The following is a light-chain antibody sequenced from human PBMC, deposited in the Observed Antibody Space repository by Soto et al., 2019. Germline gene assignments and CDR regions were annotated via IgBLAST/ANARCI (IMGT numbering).Light chain of an antibody. CDR1: TSNIGSDT. CDR2: RNT. J-gene: IGLJ2*01. CDR3: ASWDDSLDVVV. V-gene: IGLV1-44*01. Sequence: QSVLTQPPSASGTPGQRVTISCSGSTSNIGSDTVNWYQQLPGTAPKLLIYRNTQRPSGVPDRFSGSKSGASASLAISGRQSEDEADYYCASWDDSLDVVVFGGGTQLTVL.